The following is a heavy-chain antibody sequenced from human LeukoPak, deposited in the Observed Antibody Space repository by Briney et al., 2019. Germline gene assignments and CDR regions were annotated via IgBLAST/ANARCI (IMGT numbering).Heavy chain of an antibody. D-gene: IGHD1-14*01. J-gene: IGHJ4*02. V-gene: IGHV3-23*01. CDR1: GFTFSGSA. CDR2: TSIGGDYT. Sequence: GGSLRLSCAASGFTFSGSAMSWVRQAPGKGLEWVSVTSIGGDYTYYADSVKGCFTISRDNSKNTLSLQMSNLRAEDTAIYYCAKLHSATITADFDHWGQGTLVTVSS. CDR3: AKLHSATITADFDH.